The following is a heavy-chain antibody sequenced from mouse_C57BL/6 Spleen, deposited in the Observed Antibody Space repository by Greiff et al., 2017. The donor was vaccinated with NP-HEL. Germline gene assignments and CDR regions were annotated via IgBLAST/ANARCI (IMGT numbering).Heavy chain of an antibody. Sequence: EVQLQESGAELVKPGASVKLSCTASGFNITDYYMHWVKQRTEQGLEWIGRIDPEDGETKYAPKFQGKATITADTSSNTAYLQLSSLTSEDTAVYYCARERPDWFAYWGQGTLVTVSA. J-gene: IGHJ3*01. CDR2: IDPEDGET. V-gene: IGHV14-2*01. CDR3: ARERPDWFAY. CDR1: GFNITDYY.